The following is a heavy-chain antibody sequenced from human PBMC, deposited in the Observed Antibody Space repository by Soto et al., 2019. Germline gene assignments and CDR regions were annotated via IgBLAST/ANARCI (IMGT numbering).Heavy chain of an antibody. D-gene: IGHD6-19*01. J-gene: IGHJ6*02. V-gene: IGHV1-69*13. CDR2: IIPIFGTA. CDR1: VWTVSGYV. Sequence: SVKGAGKASVWTVSGYVISWVRQTPEQGLEWMGGIIPIFGTANYAQKFQGRVTITADESTSTAYMELSSLRSEDTAVYYCARLQQWLVRGNYYYGMDVWGQGTTVTVSS. CDR3: ARLQQWLVRGNYYYGMDV.